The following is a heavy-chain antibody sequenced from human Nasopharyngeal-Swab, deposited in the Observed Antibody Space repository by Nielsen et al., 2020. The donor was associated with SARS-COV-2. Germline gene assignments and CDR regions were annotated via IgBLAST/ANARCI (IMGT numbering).Heavy chain of an antibody. CDR3: AGGTGWLITH. D-gene: IGHD6-19*01. V-gene: IGHV3-7*03. CDR2: IEQDGSEE. J-gene: IGHJ4*02. Sequence: VRQAPGKGLEWVAIIEQDGSEEKYVDSVRGRFTISKDNAKSSLYLQMSSLRGEDTAMYYCAGGTGWLITHWGQGTLVTVSS.